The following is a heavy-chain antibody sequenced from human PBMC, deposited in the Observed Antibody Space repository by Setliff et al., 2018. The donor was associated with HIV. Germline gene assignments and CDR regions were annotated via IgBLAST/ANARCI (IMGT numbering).Heavy chain of an antibody. CDR2: TSGSARST. CDR3: AKDLYSNPYYFDN. D-gene: IGHD4-4*01. J-gene: IGHJ4*02. V-gene: IGHV3-23*01. Sequence: PGGSLRLSCVASGFTFDNYAMNWVRQAPGKGLEWVSGTSGSARSTYYADSVKGRFTISRDNSKNTLNLQMNSLRAEDSAIYFCAKDLYSNPYYFDNWGQGTLVTVSS. CDR1: GFTFDNYA.